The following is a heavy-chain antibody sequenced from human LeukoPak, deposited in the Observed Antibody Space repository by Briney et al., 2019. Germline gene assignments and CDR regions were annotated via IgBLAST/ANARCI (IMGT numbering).Heavy chain of an antibody. J-gene: IGHJ4*02. CDR1: GFTFSSYG. D-gene: IGHD3-22*01. Sequence: GGSLRLSCAASGFTFSSYGMHWVRQAPGKGLEWVAVISYDGSNKYYADSVKGRFTISRDNSKNTLYLQMNSLRAEDTAVYYCASHLGGSGYYYDYWGQGTLVTVSS. V-gene: IGHV3-30*03. CDR2: ISYDGSNK. CDR3: ASHLGGSGYYYDY.